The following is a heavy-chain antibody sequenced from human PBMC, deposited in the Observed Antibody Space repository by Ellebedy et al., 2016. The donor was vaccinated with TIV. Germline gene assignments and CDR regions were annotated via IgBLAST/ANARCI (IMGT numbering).Heavy chain of an antibody. V-gene: IGHV3-23*01. CDR3: AKDLFYDSFGPFDY. Sequence: GESLKISCAASGFTFSNYAISWVRQAPGKGLQWVAGISGSGGSTYYAESVKGRFTISRDTSKNTVNLQMNSLRVEDTAIYYCAKDLFYDSFGPFDYWGQGTLVTVSS. CDR2: ISGSGGST. J-gene: IGHJ4*02. D-gene: IGHD3-22*01. CDR1: GFTFSNYA.